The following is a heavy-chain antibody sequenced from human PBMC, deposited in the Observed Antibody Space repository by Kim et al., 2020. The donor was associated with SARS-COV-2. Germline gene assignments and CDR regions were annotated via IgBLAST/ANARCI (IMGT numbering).Heavy chain of an antibody. CDR2: IFGSGHGT. D-gene: IGHD2-2*01. CDR3: AKNVHVTSVTFLWYFDL. V-gene: IGHV3-23*01. CDR1: RFTFSGSA. Sequence: GGSLRLSCVASRFTFSGSAMTWVRQAPGKGLEWVSTIFGSGHGTYYPDSVRGRFIVSRDNSKNTLYLQMNNLRADDTAIYYCAKNVHVTSVTFLWYFDLWGRGTSVTVPS. J-gene: IGHJ2*01.